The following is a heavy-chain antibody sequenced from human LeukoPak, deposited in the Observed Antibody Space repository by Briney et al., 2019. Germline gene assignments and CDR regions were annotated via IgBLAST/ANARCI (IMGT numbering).Heavy chain of an antibody. Sequence: GSSVKVSCKSSEYTFTNYYMHWVRQAPGQGLEWMGIINTSGGSTSHAKNCEGRVTNTRNMSTSTVYMELSSLRSEDTAVDYCARDSGTRYQDYYMDVWGKGTTVTVSS. CDR3: ARDSGTRYQDYYMDV. CDR1: EYTFTNYY. J-gene: IGHJ6*03. CDR2: INTSGGST. V-gene: IGHV1-46*01. D-gene: IGHD1-14*01.